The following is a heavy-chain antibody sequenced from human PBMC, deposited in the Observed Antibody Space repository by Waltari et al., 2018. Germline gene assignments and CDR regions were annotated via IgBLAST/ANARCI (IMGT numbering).Heavy chain of an antibody. D-gene: IGHD6-6*01. V-gene: IGHV4-34*01. J-gene: IGHJ4*02. CDR3: ASPAGRYSRSPFFDY. CDR1: GGSSRGYF. Sequence: QVQLQQWGTRVLKPSETLSLTCAVHGGSSRGYFWAWIRQPPGTGLEWIGEINHDGNTNYNPSLKSRVSISADMSKNQFSLKVTSVTAADTAVYYCASPAGRYSRSPFFDYWGQETLVTVSS. CDR2: INHDGNT.